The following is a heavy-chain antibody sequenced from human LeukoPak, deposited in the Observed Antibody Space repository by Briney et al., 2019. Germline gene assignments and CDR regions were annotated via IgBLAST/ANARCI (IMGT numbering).Heavy chain of an antibody. Sequence: SETLSLTCTVSGGSISSSNYYWGWIRQPPGKGLEWIGSIYYSGSTYDNPSLKSRVTISVDTSKNQFSLKLSSVTAADTAVYYCARATYDSSGYHGAFDIWGQGTMVTVSS. CDR2: IYYSGST. D-gene: IGHD3-22*01. V-gene: IGHV4-39*01. CDR1: GGSISSSNYY. J-gene: IGHJ3*02. CDR3: ARATYDSSGYHGAFDI.